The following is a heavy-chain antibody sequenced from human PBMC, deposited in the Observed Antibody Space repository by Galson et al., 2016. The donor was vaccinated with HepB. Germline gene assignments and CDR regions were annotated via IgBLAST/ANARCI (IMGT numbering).Heavy chain of an antibody. J-gene: IGHJ4*02. V-gene: IGHV4-34*01. CDR1: GGSFSGDF. CDR3: AVTDYGDPIFDY. Sequence: SETLSLTCAVYGGSFSGDFWSWIRQTPGRGLEWIGEINQSGRTNYNPSLRSRVTISVDTSRNQFSLRLTSVTAADTAGYYCAVTDYGDPIFDYWGQVTLVAASS. CDR2: INQSGRT. D-gene: IGHD4-17*01.